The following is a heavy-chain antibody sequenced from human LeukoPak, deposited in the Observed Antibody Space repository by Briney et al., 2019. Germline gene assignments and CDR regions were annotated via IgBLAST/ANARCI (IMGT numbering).Heavy chain of an antibody. D-gene: IGHD1-26*01. J-gene: IGHJ6*03. V-gene: IGHV3-30*04. CDR3: ARDPYSGSYGNYYYYFMDV. Sequence: GGSLRLSCAATGFTFSSYAMHWVRQAPGKGPEWVAVISYDGSNKYYADSVKGRFTISRDNSKNTLYLQMNSLRAEDTAVYYCARDPYSGSYGNYYYYFMDVWGKGTTVTISS. CDR1: GFTFSSYA. CDR2: ISYDGSNK.